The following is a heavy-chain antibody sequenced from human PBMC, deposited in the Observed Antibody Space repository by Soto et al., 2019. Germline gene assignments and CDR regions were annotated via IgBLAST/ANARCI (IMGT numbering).Heavy chain of an antibody. CDR1: GDTFSTYT. Sequence: GASVKVSCKASGDTFSTYTITWMRQAPGQGLEWMGIINPSGGSTSYAQKFQGRVTMTRDTSTSTVYMELSSLRSEDTAVYYCARATITMVRGVMDFDYWGQGTLVTVSS. D-gene: IGHD3-10*01. CDR2: INPSGGST. V-gene: IGHV1-46*03. J-gene: IGHJ4*02. CDR3: ARATITMVRGVMDFDY.